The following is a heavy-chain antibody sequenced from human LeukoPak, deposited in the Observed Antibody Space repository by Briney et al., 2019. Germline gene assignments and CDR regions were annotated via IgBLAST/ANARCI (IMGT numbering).Heavy chain of an antibody. CDR2: IYHSGGT. D-gene: IGHD3-22*01. Sequence: SETLSLTCTVSGYSISSGYYWGWIRQPPGKGLEWIGSIYHSGGTYYNPSLKSRVTISVDTSKNRFSLKLSSVTAADTAVYYCARSGAGSSGFDYWGQGTLVTVSS. CDR1: GYSISSGYY. J-gene: IGHJ4*02. CDR3: ARSGAGSSGFDY. V-gene: IGHV4-38-2*02.